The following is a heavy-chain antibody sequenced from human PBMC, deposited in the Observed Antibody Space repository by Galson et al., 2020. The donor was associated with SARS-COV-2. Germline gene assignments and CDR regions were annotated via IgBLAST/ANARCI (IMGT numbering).Heavy chain of an antibody. Sequence: GESLKISCKGSGYRFTSYWIGWVRQMPGKGLEWMGIVFPSDSETRYSPSFQGQVTISADKSISTAYLQWSSLKASDTAMYYCARHTADCSNGICYADYYHGMDVWGQGTTVTVS. CDR1: GYRFTSYW. CDR2: VFPSDSET. CDR3: ARHTADCSNGICYADYYHGMDV. V-gene: IGHV5-51*01. J-gene: IGHJ6*02. D-gene: IGHD2-8*01.